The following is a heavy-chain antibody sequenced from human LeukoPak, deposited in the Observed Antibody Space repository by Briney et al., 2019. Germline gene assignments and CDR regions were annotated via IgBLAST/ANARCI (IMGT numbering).Heavy chain of an antibody. V-gene: IGHV1-2*02. J-gene: IGHJ4*02. CDR3: ATPPRYYYDSSGYPRY. CDR1: GYTFTGYY. D-gene: IGHD3-22*01. CDR2: INPNSGGT. Sequence: ASVKVSCKASGYTFTGYYIHWVRQAPGQGLEWMGWINPNSGGTNYAQKFQGRVTMTRDTSISTAYMELSRVRSDDTAVYYCATPPRYYYDSSGYPRYWGQGTPVTVSS.